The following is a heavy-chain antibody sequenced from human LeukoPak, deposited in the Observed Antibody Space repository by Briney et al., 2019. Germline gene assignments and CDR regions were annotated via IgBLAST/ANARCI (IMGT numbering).Heavy chain of an antibody. CDR3: AREELSPYYYYYGMDV. V-gene: IGHV1-2*06. CDR2: INPNSGGT. Sequence: ASVKVSCKASGYTFTGYYMHWVRQAPGQGLEWMGRINPNSGGTNYAQKFQGRVTMTRDTSISTAYMELSRLRSDDTAVYYCAREELSPYYYYYGMDVWGQGTTVTVSS. J-gene: IGHJ6*02. CDR1: GYTFTGYY. D-gene: IGHD3-16*02.